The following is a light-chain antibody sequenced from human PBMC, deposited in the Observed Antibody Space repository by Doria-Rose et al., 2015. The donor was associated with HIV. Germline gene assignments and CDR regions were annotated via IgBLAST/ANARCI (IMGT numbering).Light chain of an antibody. Sequence: EIVLTQSPGTLSLSPGERATLSCRASQSFSSTYLAWYQQKPGQAPSLLIYDGSTRATGILDRFSASGSGTDFTPTINRLEPEDFALYYCHQYGTSWTFGQGTKVEI. J-gene: IGKJ1*01. CDR1: QSFSSTY. CDR2: DGS. V-gene: IGKV3-20*01. CDR3: HQYGTSWT.